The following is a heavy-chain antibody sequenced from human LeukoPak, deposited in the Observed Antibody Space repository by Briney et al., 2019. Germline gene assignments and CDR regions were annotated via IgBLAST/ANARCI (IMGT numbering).Heavy chain of an antibody. CDR3: ARGGYCSGGSCYWDGHNDY. V-gene: IGHV3-30-3*01. J-gene: IGHJ4*02. CDR2: ISSDGNNK. Sequence: GRSLRLSCAASGVTFNSYAMHCVRQAPGKGLEWVAVISSDGNNKNYADSVTGRFTISRDNSKNTLYLQMNSLRAEDTALYYCARGGYCSGGSCYWDGHNDYWGQGTLVTVSS. D-gene: IGHD2-15*01. CDR1: GVTFNSYA.